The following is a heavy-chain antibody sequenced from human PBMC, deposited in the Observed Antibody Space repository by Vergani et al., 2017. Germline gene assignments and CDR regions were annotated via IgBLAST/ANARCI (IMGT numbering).Heavy chain of an antibody. Sequence: VQLVESGGGLVQPGRSLRLSCAASGFTFDDYAMHWVRQAPGKGLEWVSGISWNSGSTGYADSVKGRFTISRDNAKNSLYLQMNSLRAEDTALYYCAKSDLGSGSYYYPYYYYGMDVWGQGTTVTVSS. V-gene: IGHV3-9*01. CDR2: ISWNSGST. CDR3: AKSDLGSGSYYYPYYYYGMDV. D-gene: IGHD3-10*01. CDR1: GFTFDDYA. J-gene: IGHJ6*02.